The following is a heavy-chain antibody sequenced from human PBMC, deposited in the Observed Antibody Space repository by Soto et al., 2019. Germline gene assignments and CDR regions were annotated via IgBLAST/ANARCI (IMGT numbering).Heavy chain of an antibody. D-gene: IGHD6-19*01. CDR1: GGSISGHY. CDR3: ARVGSSGWSPDY. J-gene: IGHJ4*02. V-gene: IGHV4-59*11. CDR2: IFYSGST. Sequence: PSETLSLTCTVSGGSISGHYWIWIRQSPGKGLEWIGYIFYSGSTNYNPSLKSRVTLSADTSKNQFSLRLSSVTAADTAAYYCARVGSSGWSPDYWGQGTLVTVSS.